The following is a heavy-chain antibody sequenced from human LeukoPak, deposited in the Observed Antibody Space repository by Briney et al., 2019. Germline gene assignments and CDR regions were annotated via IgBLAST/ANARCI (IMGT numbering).Heavy chain of an antibody. J-gene: IGHJ4*02. V-gene: IGHV1-2*02. D-gene: IGHD3-9*01. Sequence: ASVKVSCKASGYTFTGYYMHWVRQAPGQGLEWMGWINPNSGGTNYAQKFQGRVTMTRDTSISTAYMELRSLRSDDTAVYYCARRDILTGLYYFDYWGQGTLVTVSS. CDR1: GYTFTGYY. CDR2: INPNSGGT. CDR3: ARRDILTGLYYFDY.